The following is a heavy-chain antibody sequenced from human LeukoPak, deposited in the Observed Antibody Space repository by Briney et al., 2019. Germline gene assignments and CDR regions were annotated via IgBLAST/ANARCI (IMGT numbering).Heavy chain of an antibody. Sequence: GGSLRLSGAASGFNFSSYGMHWIRQAPGKGLEWVAFIRYDGSDKYYEDSVKGRFTVSRDNSKNTLYLQMNSLTAEDTAVYFFSKQKAAYDIWGQGTMVSVSS. CDR3: SKQKAAYDI. D-gene: IGHD2-21*01. V-gene: IGHV3-30*02. J-gene: IGHJ3*02. CDR1: GFNFSSYG. CDR2: IRYDGSDK.